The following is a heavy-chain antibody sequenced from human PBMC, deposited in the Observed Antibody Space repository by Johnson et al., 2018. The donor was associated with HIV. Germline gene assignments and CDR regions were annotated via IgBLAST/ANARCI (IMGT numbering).Heavy chain of an antibody. Sequence: QVQLVESGGGVVQPGGSLRLTCKASGFSFSNYAIHWVRQAPGKGLEWVAFIRYDGSNKYYADSVKGRFTISRDNSKNSLYLQMNSLRAEDTAVYYCARVGAMAAFDIWGQGTMVTVSS. J-gene: IGHJ3*02. CDR1: GFSFSNYA. CDR2: IRYDGSNK. D-gene: IGHD1-26*01. V-gene: IGHV3-30*02. CDR3: ARVGAMAAFDI.